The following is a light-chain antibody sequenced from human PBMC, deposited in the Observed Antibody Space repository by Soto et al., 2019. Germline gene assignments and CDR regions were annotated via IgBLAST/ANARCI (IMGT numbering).Light chain of an antibody. V-gene: IGLV1-47*02. CDR1: GSNIGNND. J-gene: IGLJ3*02. Sequence: QSVLAQPPSASGTPGQRISISCSGSGSNIGNNDVYWYQQLPGTAPKLLIYDNNQRPSGVPDRFSGSKSGTSASLAISGLRSEDEADYYCATWDDRQTAYWVFGGGTQLTLL. CDR2: DNN. CDR3: ATWDDRQTAYWV.